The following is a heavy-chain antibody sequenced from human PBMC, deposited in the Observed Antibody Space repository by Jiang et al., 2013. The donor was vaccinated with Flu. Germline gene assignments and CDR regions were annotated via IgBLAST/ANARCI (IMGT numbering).Heavy chain of an antibody. CDR2: VNTYDGGA. CDR3: GRLLAVGGTVDGSAC. Sequence: QSGAEVKKPGASVKVSCKAIGYTFNTFHIHWVRQAPGQGLEWVGIVNTYDGGASYAPKFQGRVTVTRDTSTSTVYMELRSLTPEDTALYFCGRLLAVGGTVDGSACWGQGTLVTVTS. D-gene: IGHD6-19*01. CDR1: GYTFNTFH. J-gene: IGHJ4*02. V-gene: IGHV1-46*02.